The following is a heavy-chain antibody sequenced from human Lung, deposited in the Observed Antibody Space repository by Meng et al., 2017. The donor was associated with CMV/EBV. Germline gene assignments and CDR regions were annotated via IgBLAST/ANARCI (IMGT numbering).Heavy chain of an antibody. J-gene: IGHJ6*02. Sequence: SXXVSXKASGGTFSSYAFSWVRQAPGQGLEWMGGIIPIFGIANYAQKFQGRVTVTTDEFTSTAYMELSSLRSEDTALYYCARDRTGDCSSTSCYNYYYYYGMDVWXQGTTVTVSS. V-gene: IGHV1-69*05. CDR3: ARDRTGDCSSTSCYNYYYYYGMDV. CDR2: IIPIFGIA. D-gene: IGHD2-2*02. CDR1: GGTFSSYA.